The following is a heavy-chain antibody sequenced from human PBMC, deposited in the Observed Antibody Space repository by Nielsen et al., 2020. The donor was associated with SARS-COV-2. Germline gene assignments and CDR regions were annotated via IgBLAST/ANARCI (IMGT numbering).Heavy chain of an antibody. D-gene: IGHD2-15*01. CDR2: IYYSGST. J-gene: IGHJ4*02. CDR3: ARRALGYCSGGSCYSAFDY. Sequence: SETLSLTCTVSGGSISSGDYYWSWIRQPPGKGLEWIGYIYYSGSTNYNPSLKSRVTISVDTSKNQFSLKLSSVTAADTAVYYCARRALGYCSGGSCYSAFDYWGQGTLVTVSS. V-gene: IGHV4-61*08. CDR1: GGSISSGDYY.